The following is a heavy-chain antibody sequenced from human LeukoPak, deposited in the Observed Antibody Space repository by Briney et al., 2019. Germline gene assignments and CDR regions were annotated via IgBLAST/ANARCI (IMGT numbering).Heavy chain of an antibody. Sequence: GESLKISCKGSGYSFTSYWIGWVRQMPGKGLEWMGTIYPGDSDTRYSPSFQGQVTISADKSISTAYLQWSSLKASDTAMYYCARSIGSSWTYNWFDPWGQGTLVTVSS. J-gene: IGHJ5*02. CDR2: IYPGDSDT. V-gene: IGHV5-51*01. CDR1: GYSFTSYW. CDR3: ARSIGSSWTYNWFDP. D-gene: IGHD6-13*01.